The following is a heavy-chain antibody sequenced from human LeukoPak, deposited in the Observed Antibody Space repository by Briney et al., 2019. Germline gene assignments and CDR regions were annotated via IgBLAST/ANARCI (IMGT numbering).Heavy chain of an antibody. V-gene: IGHV3-7*05. J-gene: IGHJ4*02. Sequence: GGSLRLSCAASGFTFSRYWMHWVRQAPGKGLEWVANIKQDGSEKYYVDSVKGRFTISRDNAKNSLYLQMNSLRAEDTAVYYCARDRVTMVRGVNYYFDYWGQGTLVTVSS. CDR2: IKQDGSEK. CDR3: ARDRVTMVRGVNYYFDY. D-gene: IGHD3-10*01. CDR1: GFTFSRYW.